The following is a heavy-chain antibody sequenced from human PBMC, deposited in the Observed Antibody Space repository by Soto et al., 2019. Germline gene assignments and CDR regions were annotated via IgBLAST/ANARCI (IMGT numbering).Heavy chain of an antibody. D-gene: IGHD1-1*01. CDR2: VYGDDDK. CDR1: GLSLTTSAVA. Sequence: QVTLQESGPTLVKPTQTLTLTCTFSGLSLTTSAVAVGWIRQPPGKALEWLAIVYGDDDKFYNPSLKSRLIITKDNSKKQVVLTLTDMDPVETGTYFCVRRNDPYYFDFWGQGTLVTVSS. CDR3: VRRNDPYYFDF. V-gene: IGHV2-5*04. J-gene: IGHJ4*02.